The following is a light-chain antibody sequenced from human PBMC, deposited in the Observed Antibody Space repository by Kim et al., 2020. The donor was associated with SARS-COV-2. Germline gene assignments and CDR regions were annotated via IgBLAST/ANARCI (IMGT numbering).Light chain of an antibody. J-gene: IGLJ1*01. CDR1: KLGDKY. CDR3: QAWDSSTGV. CDR2: QDN. Sequence: GSPRQTASITCSGDKLGDKYITWYQQKPGQAPVLVINQDNKRPSGIPERFSGSNSGHTATLTISGTQAMDEADYYCQAWDSSTGVFGTGTKVTVL. V-gene: IGLV3-1*01.